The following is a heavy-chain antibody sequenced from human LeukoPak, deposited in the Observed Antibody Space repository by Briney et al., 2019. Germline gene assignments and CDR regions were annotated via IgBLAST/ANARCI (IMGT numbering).Heavy chain of an antibody. CDR3: AKASGSRYDYGKYYFDY. CDR2: ISGSGGST. D-gene: IGHD5-12*01. V-gene: IGHV3-23*01. Sequence: GGSLRLSCAASGFTFSSYAMSWVRQAPGKGLEWVSAISGSGGSTYYADSVKGRFTISRDNSKNTLYLQMNSLRAEDTAVYYCAKASGSRYDYGKYYFDYWGQGTLVTVSS. J-gene: IGHJ4*02. CDR1: GFTFSSYA.